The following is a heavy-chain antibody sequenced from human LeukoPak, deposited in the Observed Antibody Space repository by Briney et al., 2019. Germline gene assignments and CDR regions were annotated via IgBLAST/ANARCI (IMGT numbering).Heavy chain of an antibody. V-gene: IGHV3-23*01. CDR1: GLTFSRHV. D-gene: IGHD6-13*01. CDR3: SLVPNY. Sequence: QPGGSLRLSCAASGLTFSRHVTSWVRQAPGKGLEWVSAISGTGGDTYYADSVKGRFTISRDNSKNTLYLQMNNLRAEDTAVYYCSLVPNYWGQGTLVTVSS. J-gene: IGHJ4*02. CDR2: ISGTGGDT.